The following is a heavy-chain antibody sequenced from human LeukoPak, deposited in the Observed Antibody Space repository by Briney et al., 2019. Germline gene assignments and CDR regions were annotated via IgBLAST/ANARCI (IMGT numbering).Heavy chain of an antibody. CDR3: ARGGCTKCVCSPQYNWFDP. V-gene: IGHV1-8*01. CDR2: MNPNSGNT. J-gene: IGHJ5*02. CDR1: GYAFTSYD. Sequence: ASVKVSCKASGYAFTSYDINWVRQATGQGLEWMGWMNPNSGNTGYAQKFQGRVTMTRNTSISTAYMELSSLRSEDTAVYYCARGGCTKCVCSPQYNWFDPWGQGTLVPVSS. D-gene: IGHD2-8*01.